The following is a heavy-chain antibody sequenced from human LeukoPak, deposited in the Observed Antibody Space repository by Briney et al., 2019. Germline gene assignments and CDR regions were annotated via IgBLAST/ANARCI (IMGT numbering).Heavy chain of an antibody. CDR1: GYTFTGYY. Sequence: GASVKVSCTASGYTFTGYYMHWVRQAPGQGLEWMGWINPNSGGTNYAQKFQGRVTMTRDTSISTAYMELSRLRSDDAAVYYCARDRWFGEPTGGYWGQGTLVTVSS. D-gene: IGHD3-10*01. V-gene: IGHV1-2*02. CDR3: ARDRWFGEPTGGY. J-gene: IGHJ4*02. CDR2: INPNSGGT.